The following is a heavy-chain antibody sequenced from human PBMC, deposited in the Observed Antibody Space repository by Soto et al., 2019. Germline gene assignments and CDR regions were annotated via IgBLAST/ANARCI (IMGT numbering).Heavy chain of an antibody. CDR3: ARGSYDFYCYGMDV. D-gene: IGHD3-3*01. Sequence: LSLCWGAAGVPFVSYGGHWVRQAPGKGLEWVAVLWYDGSNKSYADAVKGRFTIARDNSKNTLYLQMNSLRAEDTAVYYCARGSYDFYCYGMDVWGQRTTVPVSS. CDR2: LWYDGSNK. J-gene: IGHJ6*02. CDR1: GVPFVSYG. V-gene: IGHV3-33*01.